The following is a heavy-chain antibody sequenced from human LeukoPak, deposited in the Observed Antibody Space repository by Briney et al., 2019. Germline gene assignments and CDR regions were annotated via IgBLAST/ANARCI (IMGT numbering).Heavy chain of an antibody. Sequence: GGSLRLSCAASGFTFSSYAMHWVRQAPGKGLEWVAVISYDGSNKYYADSVEGRFTISRDNSKNTLYLQMNGLRAEDTAVYYCVTPHKHAFDIWGQGTMVTVSS. J-gene: IGHJ3*02. V-gene: IGHV3-30*04. CDR3: VTPHKHAFDI. CDR2: ISYDGSNK. CDR1: GFTFSSYA.